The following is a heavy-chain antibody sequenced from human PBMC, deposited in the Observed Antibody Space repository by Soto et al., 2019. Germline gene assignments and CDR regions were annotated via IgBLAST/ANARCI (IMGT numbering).Heavy chain of an antibody. V-gene: IGHV3-66*01. J-gene: IGHJ4*02. CDR3: ARGGGAAAAY. CDR2: IYSDGST. Sequence: EVQLVESGGGLVQPGVSLRLSCAASGFTVSGNYMNWVRQAPGKGLEWVSVIYSDGSTYYADSVKGRFTISSDSSKNRLYLQMNRLRAEDTAVYYYARGGGAAAAYWGPGTLVTVSS. CDR1: GFTVSGNY. D-gene: IGHD6-13*01.